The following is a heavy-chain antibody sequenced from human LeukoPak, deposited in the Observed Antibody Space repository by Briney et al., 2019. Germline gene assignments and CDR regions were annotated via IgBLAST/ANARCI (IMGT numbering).Heavy chain of an antibody. CDR2: INPNSGGT. V-gene: IGHV1-2*02. D-gene: IGHD3-22*01. Sequence: ASVKVSCKASGHTFTGYYMHWVRQAPGQGLEWMGWINPNSGGTNYAQKFQGRVTMTRDTSISTAYMELSRLRSDDTAVYYCAREGDSSGYYIMLDYWGQGTLVTVSS. J-gene: IGHJ4*02. CDR1: GHTFTGYY. CDR3: AREGDSSGYYIMLDY.